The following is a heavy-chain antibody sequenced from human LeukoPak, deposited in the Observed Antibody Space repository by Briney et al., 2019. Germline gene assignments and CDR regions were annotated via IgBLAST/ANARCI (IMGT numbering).Heavy chain of an antibody. J-gene: IGHJ4*02. Sequence: GASVKVSCKASGYTFTSYGISWVRQAPGQGLEWMGWISAYIGNTNYAQKLQGRVTITTDTSTSTAYVGLRSLRSDDTAVYYCARSPQITIFGVVIDYYFDYWGQETLVTVSS. CDR2: ISAYIGNT. CDR3: ARSPQITIFGVVIDYYFDY. D-gene: IGHD3-3*01. CDR1: GYTFTSYG. V-gene: IGHV1-18*01.